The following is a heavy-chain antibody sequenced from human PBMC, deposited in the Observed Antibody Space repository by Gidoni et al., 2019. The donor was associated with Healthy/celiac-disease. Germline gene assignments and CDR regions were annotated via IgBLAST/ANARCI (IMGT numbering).Heavy chain of an antibody. D-gene: IGHD2-2*01. CDR2: IIASFGTA. Sequence: QVQLVQSGAEVEKPGSSVKVSGNASGGTFCSYAISWVRQAPGQGRDWMGGIIASFGTANYAQKFQGRVTIPADEATSTAYMELSSLSSEDTAVYYCAGEGSSVPSYYYGMDVCGKGTTVTVSS. V-gene: IGHV1-69*12. J-gene: IGHJ6*04. CDR3: AGEGSSVPSYYYGMDV. CDR1: GGTFCSYA.